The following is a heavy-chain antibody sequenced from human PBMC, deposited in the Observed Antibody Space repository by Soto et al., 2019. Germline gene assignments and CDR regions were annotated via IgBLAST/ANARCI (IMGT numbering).Heavy chain of an antibody. CDR1: GFTFSSYA. J-gene: IGHJ6*02. Sequence: PGGSLRLSCAASGFTFSSYAMSWVRQAPGKGLEWVSAISGSGGSTYYADSVKGRFTISRDNSKNTLYLQMNSLRAEDTAVYYCAKVFLPYSSNGHTPYGMDVWGQGTTVTVSS. D-gene: IGHD6-13*01. CDR3: AKVFLPYSSNGHTPYGMDV. V-gene: IGHV3-23*01. CDR2: ISGSGGST.